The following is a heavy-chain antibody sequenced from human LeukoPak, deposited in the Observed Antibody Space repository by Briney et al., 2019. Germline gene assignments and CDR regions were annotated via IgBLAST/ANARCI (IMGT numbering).Heavy chain of an antibody. CDR2: SGGDGGST. CDR3: AKALNYWYFDL. Sequence: PGGSLRLSCAASGFTFSSYDMGWVRQAPGKGLEWVSASGGDGGSTYADSVKGRFTISRDNSKNTLYLQMNSLRAEDTATYYCAKALNYWYFDLWGRGNLVTVSS. J-gene: IGHJ2*01. CDR1: GFTFSSYD. V-gene: IGHV3-23*01.